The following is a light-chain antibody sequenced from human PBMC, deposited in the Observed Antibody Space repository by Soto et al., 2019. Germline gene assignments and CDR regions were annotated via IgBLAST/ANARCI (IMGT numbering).Light chain of an antibody. CDR1: QSVSSN. CDR2: GAS. J-gene: IGKJ1*01. V-gene: IGKV3-15*01. CDR3: QQYNSYST. Sequence: EIVMTQSPATLSVSPVERATLSCRASQSVSSNLAWYQQKPGQAPRLLIYGASTRATGIPARFSGSGSGTEFTLTISSLQPDDFATYYCQQYNSYSTFGQGTKVDIK.